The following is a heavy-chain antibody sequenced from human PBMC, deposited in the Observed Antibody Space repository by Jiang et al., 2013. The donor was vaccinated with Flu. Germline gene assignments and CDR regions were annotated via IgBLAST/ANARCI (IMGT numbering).Heavy chain of an antibody. CDR1: GFTFSSYS. CDR3: ARDVDTPMVRSFDY. V-gene: IGHV3-48*02. J-gene: IGHJ4*02. Sequence: VQLLESGGGVVRPGGSLRLSCAASGFTFSSYSMNWVRQAPGKGLEWVSYISDSSRTIYYADSVKGRFTISRDNAKNSLYLQMNSLRDEDTAVYYCARDVDTPMVRSFDYWGQGTLVTVSS. CDR2: ISDSSRTI. D-gene: IGHD5-18*01.